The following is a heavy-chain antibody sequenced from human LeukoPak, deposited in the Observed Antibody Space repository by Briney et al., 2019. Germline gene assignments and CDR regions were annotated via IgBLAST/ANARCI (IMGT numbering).Heavy chain of an antibody. J-gene: IGHJ4*02. CDR2: IIPIFGTA. D-gene: IGHD6-13*01. Sequence: SVKVSCKASGGTFSSYAISWVRQAPGQGLESMGRIIPIFGTANYAQKFQGRVTITTDESTSTAYMELSSLRSEDTAVYYCARSGAAAGPYFDYWGQGTLVTVSS. CDR1: GGTFSSYA. CDR3: ARSGAAAGPYFDY. V-gene: IGHV1-69*05.